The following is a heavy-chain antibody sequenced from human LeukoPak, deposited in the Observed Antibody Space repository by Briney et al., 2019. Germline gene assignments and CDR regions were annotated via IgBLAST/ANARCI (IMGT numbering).Heavy chain of an antibody. V-gene: IGHV4-39*07. D-gene: IGHD6-13*01. CDR2: IYYSGST. CDR3: AASIAAAGTYRYYYYMDV. Sequence: SETLSLTCTVSGGSISSSSYYWGWIRQPPGKGLEWIGSIYYSGSTYYNPSLKSRVTISVDTSKNQFSLKLSSVSAADTAVYYCAASIAAAGTYRYYYYMDVWGKGTTVTVSS. J-gene: IGHJ6*03. CDR1: GGSISSSSYY.